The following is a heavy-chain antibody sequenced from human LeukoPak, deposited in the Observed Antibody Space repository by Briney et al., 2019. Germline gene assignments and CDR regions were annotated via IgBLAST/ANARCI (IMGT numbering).Heavy chain of an antibody. D-gene: IGHD5-18*01. CDR1: GGSVTDYY. CDR2: IYYTGT. CDR3: ARRGGYSYGYYYYYYMDV. Sequence: PSETLSLTCTVSGGSVTDYYWSWIRQSPGKGLEWIGYIYYTGTSYNPSLKSRVTISADTSKNQFSLKLISVTAADTAVYYCARRGGYSYGYYYYYYMDVWGKGTTVTISS. J-gene: IGHJ6*03. V-gene: IGHV4-59*02.